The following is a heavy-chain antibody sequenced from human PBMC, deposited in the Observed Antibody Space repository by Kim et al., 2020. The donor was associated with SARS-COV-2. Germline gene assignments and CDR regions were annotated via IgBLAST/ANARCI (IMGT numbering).Heavy chain of an antibody. Sequence: GGTNYAQKFQGRVTMTRDTSIMTVYMDLSGLTSDDTAVYYCAKNWNDGFDFWGQGTLVTVSS. V-gene: IGHV1-2*02. CDR3: AKNWNDGFDF. D-gene: IGHD1-1*01. CDR2: GGT. J-gene: IGHJ4*02.